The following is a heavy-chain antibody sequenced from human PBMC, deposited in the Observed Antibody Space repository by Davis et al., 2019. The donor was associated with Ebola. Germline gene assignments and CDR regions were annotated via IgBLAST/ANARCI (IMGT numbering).Heavy chain of an antibody. CDR2: IYYSGST. Sequence: PSETLSLTCTVSGGSISSGGYYWSWIRQHPGKGLEWIGYIYYSGSTYYNPSLKSRVTISVDTSKNQFSLKLSSVTAADTAVYYCARGGYYDSSGQRAAFDIWGQGTMVTVSS. CDR3: ARGGYYDSSGQRAAFDI. CDR1: GGSISSGGYY. J-gene: IGHJ3*02. V-gene: IGHV4-31*03. D-gene: IGHD3-22*01.